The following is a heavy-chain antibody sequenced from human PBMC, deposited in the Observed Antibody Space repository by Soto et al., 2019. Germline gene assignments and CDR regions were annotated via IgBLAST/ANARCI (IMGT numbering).Heavy chain of an antibody. D-gene: IGHD6-13*01. Sequence: HPGGSLRLSCAASGFTFSSYAMSWVRQAPGKGLEWVSAISGSGGSTYYADSVKGRFTISRDNSKNTLYLQMNSLRAEDTAVYYCAKGSGSSPTYYFDYWGQGTLVTVSS. CDR1: GFTFSSYA. CDR2: ISGSGGST. J-gene: IGHJ4*02. CDR3: AKGSGSSPTYYFDY. V-gene: IGHV3-23*01.